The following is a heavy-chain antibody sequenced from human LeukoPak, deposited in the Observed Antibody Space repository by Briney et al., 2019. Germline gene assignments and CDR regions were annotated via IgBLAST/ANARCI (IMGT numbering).Heavy chain of an antibody. CDR1: GYTFTSYG. J-gene: IGHJ4*02. V-gene: IGHV1-18*01. CDR3: ARGYDSFDY. CDR2: ISGYNDNT. D-gene: IGHD2-2*01. Sequence: GESLKISCKGSGYTFTSYGISWVRQAPGQGLEWMGWISGYNDNTDYAQKLQGRVTMTTDTSTSTAYMELRSLRSDDTAVYYCARGYDSFDYWGQGTLVTVSS.